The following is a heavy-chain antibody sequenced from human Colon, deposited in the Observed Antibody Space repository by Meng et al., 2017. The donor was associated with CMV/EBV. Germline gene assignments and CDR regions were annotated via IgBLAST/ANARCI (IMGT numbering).Heavy chain of an antibody. Sequence: SLKISCVGSGFTFDDHVMHWVRQVPGKGLEWVSGISWNSDTIGYVDSVKGRFTISRDNAKSSLSLQMNNLRAEDTAVYFCAGSYWNGELVYWGQGALVTVSS. CDR3: AGSYWNGELVY. V-gene: IGHV3-9*01. CDR1: GFTFDDHV. CDR2: ISWNSDTI. J-gene: IGHJ4*02. D-gene: IGHD1-26*01.